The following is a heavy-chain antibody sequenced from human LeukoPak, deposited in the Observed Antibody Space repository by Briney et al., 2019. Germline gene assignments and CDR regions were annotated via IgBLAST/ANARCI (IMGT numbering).Heavy chain of an antibody. CDR3: ARRVVAGTSFDY. J-gene: IGHJ4*02. V-gene: IGHV1-46*01. CDR1: GYTFTSYY. Sequence: ASVKVSCKASGYTFTSYYMHWVRQAPGQGLEWMGIINPSGGSTSYAQKFQGRVTMNRDTSTSKVYMELSSLRYEDTAVYYCARRVVAGTSFDYWGQGTLVTVSS. CDR2: INPSGGST. D-gene: IGHD6-19*01.